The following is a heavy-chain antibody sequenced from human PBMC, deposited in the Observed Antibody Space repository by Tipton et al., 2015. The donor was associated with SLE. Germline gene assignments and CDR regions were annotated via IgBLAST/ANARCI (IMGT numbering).Heavy chain of an antibody. CDR2: AHHSGGT. J-gene: IGHJ4*02. CDR1: GGSISSNNW. CDR3: ARGGYSDPDIGLDS. D-gene: IGHD5-12*01. V-gene: IGHV4-4*02. Sequence: TLSLTCVVFGGSISSNNWWSWVRQPPGKGLEWIGEAHHSGGTNYNPSLESRVTISVDHSKNQFSLKVSSVTAADTAVYYCARGGYSDPDIGLDSCGQGTRVTVSS.